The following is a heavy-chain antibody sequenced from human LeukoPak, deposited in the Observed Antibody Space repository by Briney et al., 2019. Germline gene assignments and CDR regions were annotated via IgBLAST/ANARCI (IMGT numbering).Heavy chain of an antibody. CDR3: ARGRMGLLGVVTTNYYYYMDV. D-gene: IGHD3-3*01. CDR1: GYTFTSCD. Sequence: ASVKVSCKASGYTFTSCDINWVRQATGRGLEWMGWMNPTSGNTGYAQKFQGRVTMTRNTSISTAYMELSSLRSEDTAVYYCARGRMGLLGVVTTNYYYYMDVWGKGTTVTVSS. V-gene: IGHV1-8*01. CDR2: MNPTSGNT. J-gene: IGHJ6*03.